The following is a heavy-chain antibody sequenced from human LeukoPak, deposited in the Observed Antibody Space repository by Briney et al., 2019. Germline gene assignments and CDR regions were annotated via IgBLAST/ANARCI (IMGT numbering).Heavy chain of an antibody. Sequence: QPGGSLRLSCEASGFTFSSYAMSWVRQAPGKGLEWVSAITGRGDRTYYADSVKGRFTISRDNSKNTLYLQMNSLRAEDTAVYHCAKDSGSSGWYFDYWAQGTLVTVSS. CDR3: AKDSGSSGWYFDY. V-gene: IGHV3-23*01. J-gene: IGHJ4*02. D-gene: IGHD6-19*01. CDR2: ITGRGDRT. CDR1: GFTFSSYA.